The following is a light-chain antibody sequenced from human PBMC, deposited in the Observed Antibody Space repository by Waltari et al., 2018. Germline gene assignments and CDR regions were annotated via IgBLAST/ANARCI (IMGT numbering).Light chain of an antibody. CDR3: QQYYSSPLT. V-gene: IGKV4-1*01. CDR2: WAS. J-gene: IGKJ4*01. Sequence: DIVMTQSPDSLAVSLGERATINCTSSQSVLYRSNNQNHLAWYQQKPGQPPKLLIYWASTRESGVPDRFSGSGSGTDFTLTISSLQAEDVAVYYCQQYYSSPLTFGGGTKVEIK. CDR1: QSVLYRSNNQNH.